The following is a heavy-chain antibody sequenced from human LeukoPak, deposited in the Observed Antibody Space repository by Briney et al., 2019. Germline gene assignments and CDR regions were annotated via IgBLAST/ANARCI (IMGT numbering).Heavy chain of an antibody. Sequence: SETLSLTCTVSGGSISSTSYYWSWIRQPAGKGLEWIGRIYTSGSTNYNPSLKSRVTMSVDTSKNQFSLKLSSVTAADTAVYYCAREKRQQLSRGYGMDVWGQGTTVTVSS. CDR3: AREKRQQLSRGYGMDV. V-gene: IGHV4-61*02. J-gene: IGHJ6*02. CDR1: GGSISSTSYY. CDR2: IYTSGST. D-gene: IGHD6-13*01.